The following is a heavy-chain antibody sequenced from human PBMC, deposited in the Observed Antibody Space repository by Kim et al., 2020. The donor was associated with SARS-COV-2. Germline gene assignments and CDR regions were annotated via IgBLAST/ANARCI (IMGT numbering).Heavy chain of an antibody. CDR1: GGSFSGYY. J-gene: IGHJ4*02. CDR2: INHSGST. D-gene: IGHD5-18*01. Sequence: SETLSLTCAVYGGSFSGYYWSWIRQPPGKGLEWIGEINHSGSTNYNPSLKSRVTISVDTSKNQFSLKLSSVTAADTAVYYCARGHSPPYYFDYWGQGTLVTVSS. CDR3: ARGHSPPYYFDY. V-gene: IGHV4-34*01.